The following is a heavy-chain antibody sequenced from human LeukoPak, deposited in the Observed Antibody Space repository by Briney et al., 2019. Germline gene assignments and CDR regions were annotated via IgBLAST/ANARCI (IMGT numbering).Heavy chain of an antibody. CDR1: GYTFSSYW. J-gene: IGHJ4*02. V-gene: IGHV3-74*01. CDR3: ARGGVYSTSAVDY. CDR2: ISSDGSST. D-gene: IGHD6-6*01. Sequence: ASVKVSCKASGYTFSSYWMHWVRQAPGKGLVWVSRISSDGSSTMDSVKGRFTISRDNAKNTLYLQMNSLRAEDTAVYYCARGGVYSTSAVDYWGQGTLVTVSS.